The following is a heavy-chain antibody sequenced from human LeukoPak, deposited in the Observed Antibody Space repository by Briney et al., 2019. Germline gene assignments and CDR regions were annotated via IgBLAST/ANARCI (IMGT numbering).Heavy chain of an antibody. CDR2: IDGDGGTT. CDR1: GFAFSSYW. V-gene: IGHV3-74*01. Sequence: PGGSLRLSCGASGFAFSSYWLHWVRQTPGRGLVWVSRIDGDGGTTSYADSVKGRFTISRDNAKNTLYLQMNSLRAEDTAVYYCARAYCSSTSCRLDYWGQGTLVTVSS. D-gene: IGHD2-2*01. CDR3: ARAYCSSTSCRLDY. J-gene: IGHJ4*02.